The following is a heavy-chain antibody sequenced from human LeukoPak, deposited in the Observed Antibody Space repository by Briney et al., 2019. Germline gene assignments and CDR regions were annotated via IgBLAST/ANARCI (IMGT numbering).Heavy chain of an antibody. CDR2: INWDGGST. CDR1: GFTFDDYD. V-gene: IGHV3-20*04. CDR3: ARIAMAGIGDGFDI. D-gene: IGHD6-19*01. Sequence: SPGASLRLSCAASGFTFDDYDIRWVRQAPGNGLEWVSGINWDGGSTGYADSVKGRFTISRDNARNSLYLQMNSLRAEDTALYYCARIAMAGIGDGFDIWGQGTMVTVSS. J-gene: IGHJ3*02.